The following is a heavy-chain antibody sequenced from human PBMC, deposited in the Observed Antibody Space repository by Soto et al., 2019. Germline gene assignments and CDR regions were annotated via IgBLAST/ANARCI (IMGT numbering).Heavy chain of an antibody. CDR1: GGTFSSYT. J-gene: IGHJ3*02. Sequence: QVQLVQSGAEVKKPGSSVKVSCKASGGTFSSYTISWVRQAPGQGLEWMGRIIPILGIANYAQKFQGRVTITADKSTRTAYMERSSLGSEDTAVYYCARGSGASHDAFDIWGQGTMVTVSS. V-gene: IGHV1-69*02. CDR2: IIPILGIA. CDR3: ARGSGASHDAFDI. D-gene: IGHD1-1*01.